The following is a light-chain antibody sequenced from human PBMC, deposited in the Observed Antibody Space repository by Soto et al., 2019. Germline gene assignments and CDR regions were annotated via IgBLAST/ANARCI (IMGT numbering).Light chain of an antibody. J-gene: IGKJ1*01. CDR3: QQYGSSSWT. CDR1: QSVSSY. CDR2: DAS. Sequence: IVFTQSPSTLSLSPGERATLPCRASQSVSSYLAWYQQKPGQAPRLLIYDASNRATGIPARFSGSGSGTDFSLAISRLEPEDFVVYYCQQYGSSSWTFGQGTKVDIK. V-gene: IGKV3-11*01.